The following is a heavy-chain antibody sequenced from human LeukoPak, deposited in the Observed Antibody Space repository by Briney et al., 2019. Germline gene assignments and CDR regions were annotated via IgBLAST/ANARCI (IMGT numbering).Heavy chain of an antibody. CDR1: GFTFSSYA. CDR3: AKDIELVGESPY. V-gene: IGHV3-23*01. D-gene: IGHD3-10*01. CDR2: ISGSGGST. Sequence: GGSLRLSCAASGFTFSSYAMSWVRQAPGKGLEWVSAISGSGGSTYYADSVKGRFTISRDNSKNTLYLQMNSLRAEDTAVYHCAKDIELVGESPYWGQGTLVTVSS. J-gene: IGHJ4*02.